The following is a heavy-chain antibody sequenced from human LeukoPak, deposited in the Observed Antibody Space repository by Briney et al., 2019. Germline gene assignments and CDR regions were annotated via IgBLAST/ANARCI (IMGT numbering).Heavy chain of an antibody. D-gene: IGHD3-10*01. CDR3: AGRGSGSYFDY. J-gene: IGHJ4*02. CDR2: ISGSGDNT. Sequence: AGGSLRLSCAASGFTFSSYAMSWVRQAPGKGLEWVSGISGSGDNTYYADSVKGRFTISRDNSKNTLYLQMNSLRADDTAVYYCAGRGSGSYFDYWGQGTLVTVSS. CDR1: GFTFSSYA. V-gene: IGHV3-23*01.